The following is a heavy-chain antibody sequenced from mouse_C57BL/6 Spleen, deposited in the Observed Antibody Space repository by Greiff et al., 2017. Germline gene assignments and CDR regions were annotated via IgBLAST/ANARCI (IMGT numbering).Heavy chain of an antibody. CDR3: AREGSPYYDGSSRADAMDY. V-gene: IGHV1-50*01. Sequence: QVQLQQPGAELVKPGASVKLSCKASGYTFTSYWMQWVKQRPGQGLEWIGEIDPSDSYTNYNQKFQGKATLTVDTSSSTAYMQLSSLTSEDSAVYYWAREGSPYYDGSSRADAMDYWGQGTSVTVSS. D-gene: IGHD1-1*01. J-gene: IGHJ4*01. CDR2: IDPSDSYT. CDR1: GYTFTSYW.